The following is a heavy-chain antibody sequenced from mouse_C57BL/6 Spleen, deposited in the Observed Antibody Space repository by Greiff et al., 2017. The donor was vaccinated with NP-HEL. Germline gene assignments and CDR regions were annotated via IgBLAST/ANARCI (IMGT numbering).Heavy chain of an antibody. Sequence: VQLQQSGAELARPGASVKMSCKASGYTFTSYTMHWVKQRPGQGLEWIGYINPSSGYTKYNQKFKDKATLTADKSSSTAYMQLRSMTSEDSAVYYCAIPLTVTDAMDYWGQGTSVTVSS. CDR3: AIPLTVTDAMDY. CDR2: INPSSGYT. V-gene: IGHV1-4*01. D-gene: IGHD4-1*01. J-gene: IGHJ4*01. CDR1: GYTFTSYT.